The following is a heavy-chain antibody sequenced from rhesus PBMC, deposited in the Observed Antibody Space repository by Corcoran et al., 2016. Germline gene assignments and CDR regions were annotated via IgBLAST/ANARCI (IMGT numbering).Heavy chain of an antibody. V-gene: IGHV3-184*01. J-gene: IGHJ4*01. CDR3: TTGVITYFDY. CDR1: GFTFSDYY. CDR2: IKSNAYGGTA. D-gene: IGHD3-34*01. Sequence: EVQLVESGGGLVQPGGSLRLSCAASGFTFSDYYMYWVRQAPGKGLEWVGFIKSNAYGGTAEYAASVKGRFTISRDDSKSIAYLQMSSLKTEDTAVYYCTTGVITYFDYWGQGVLVTVSS.